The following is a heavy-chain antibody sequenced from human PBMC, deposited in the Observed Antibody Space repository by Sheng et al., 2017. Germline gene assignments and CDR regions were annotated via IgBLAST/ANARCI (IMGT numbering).Heavy chain of an antibody. J-gene: IGHJ3*01. Sequence: QVQLVESGGGVVQPGRSLRLSCSVSGFIFSDYGMHWVRQTPGKGLEWVAVVSYDGNKKYYADSVKGRFTISRDNSKNTLYLQMNSLRAEDTAVYYCARSEPVVDASQRHASDSWGQGTMVTVSS. CDR1: GFIFSDYG. CDR3: ARSEPVVDASQRHASDS. CDR2: VSYDGNKK. V-gene: IGHV3-30*03. D-gene: IGHD2-15*01.